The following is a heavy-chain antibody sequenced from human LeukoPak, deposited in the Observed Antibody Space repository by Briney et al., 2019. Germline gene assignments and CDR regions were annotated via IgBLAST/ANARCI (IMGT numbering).Heavy chain of an antibody. D-gene: IGHD2-15*01. V-gene: IGHV1-18*04. J-gene: IGHJ5*02. Sequence: ASVKVSCKASGYTFTSYGISWVRQAPGQGREWMGWISAYNGNTNYAQKLQGRVTMTTDTSTSTAYMELRSLRSDDTAVYYCARDSRYCSGGSCYPNWFDPWGQGTLVTVSS. CDR2: ISAYNGNT. CDR1: GYTFTSYG. CDR3: ARDSRYCSGGSCYPNWFDP.